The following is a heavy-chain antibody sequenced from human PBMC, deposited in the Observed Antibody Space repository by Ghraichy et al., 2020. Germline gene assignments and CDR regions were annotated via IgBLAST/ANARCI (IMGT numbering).Heavy chain of an antibody. V-gene: IGHV3-9*01. CDR2: ISWNSGSI. CDR3: AKGTIAVAGTPDY. CDR1: GFTFDDYA. D-gene: IGHD6-19*01. Sequence: GGSLRLSCAASGFTFDDYAMHWVRQAPGKGLEWVSGISWNSGSIGYTDSVKGRFTISRDNAKNSLYLQMNSLRAEDTALYYCAKGTIAVAGTPDYWGQGTLVTVSS. J-gene: IGHJ4*02.